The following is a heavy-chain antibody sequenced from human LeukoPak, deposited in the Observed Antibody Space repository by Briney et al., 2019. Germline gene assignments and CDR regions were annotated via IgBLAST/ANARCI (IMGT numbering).Heavy chain of an antibody. Sequence: GGSLRLSCAASGFTFSSYGMHWVRQAPGKGLEWVAVIWYDGSNKYYADSVKGRFTISRDNSKNTLYLQMNSLRAEDTAVHYCARDKGISSSGSSLFDYWGQGTLVTVSS. CDR1: GFTFSSYG. D-gene: IGHD6-13*01. J-gene: IGHJ4*02. CDR3: ARDKGISSSGSSLFDY. CDR2: IWYDGSNK. V-gene: IGHV3-33*01.